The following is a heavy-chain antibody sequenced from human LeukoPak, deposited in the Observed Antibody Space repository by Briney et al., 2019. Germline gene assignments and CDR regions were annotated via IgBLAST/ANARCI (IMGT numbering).Heavy chain of an antibody. J-gene: IGHJ5*02. CDR2: ISAYNGNT. Sequence: ASVKVSCKASGYTFTSYDINWVRQATGQGLEWMGWISAYNGNTNYAQKLQGRVTMTTDTSTSTAYMELRSLRSDDTAVYYCARDLIDYDFWSGYYRFDPWGQGTLVTVSS. CDR3: ARDLIDYDFWSGYYRFDP. D-gene: IGHD3-3*01. CDR1: GYTFTSYD. V-gene: IGHV1-18*01.